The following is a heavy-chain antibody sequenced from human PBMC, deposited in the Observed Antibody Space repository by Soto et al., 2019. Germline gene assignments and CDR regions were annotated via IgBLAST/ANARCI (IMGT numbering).Heavy chain of an antibody. J-gene: IGHJ5*02. Sequence: GGSLRLFCAASGFTFSSYGMHWVRQAPGEGLEWVAVISYDGSNKYYADSVKGRFTISRDNSKNTLYLQMNSLRAEDTAVYYCATDRHIAVAGGNWFDPWGQGTLVTVYS. CDR2: ISYDGSNK. CDR3: ATDRHIAVAGGNWFDP. V-gene: IGHV3-30*03. D-gene: IGHD6-19*01. CDR1: GFTFSSYG.